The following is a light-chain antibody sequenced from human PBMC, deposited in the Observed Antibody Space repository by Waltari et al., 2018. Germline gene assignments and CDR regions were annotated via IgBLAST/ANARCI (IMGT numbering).Light chain of an antibody. CDR3: QNYVRLPAT. Sequence: EIMLTQSPGTLSLSPGERATLSCKASQSISKYLAWYQQKPGQAPRLLIYHASSRATGIPNRCSGSGSETDFSLTISRLEPEDFAVYYCQNYVRLPATFGQGTNVEIK. J-gene: IGKJ1*01. V-gene: IGKV3-20*01. CDR1: QSISKY. CDR2: HAS.